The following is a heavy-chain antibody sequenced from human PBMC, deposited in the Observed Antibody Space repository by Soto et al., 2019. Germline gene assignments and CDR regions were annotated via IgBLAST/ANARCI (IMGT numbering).Heavy chain of an antibody. CDR3: ARLEQYSGRIFDY. CDR1: GDSVSSNSAG. V-gene: IGHV6-1*01. J-gene: IGHJ4*01. CDR2: TYYRSKWYY. Sequence: SQTLSPTCAITGDSVSSNSAGWSWVRQSPSRGLEWLGRTYYRSKWYYEYAVSVRGRITINPDTSKNQYSLQLNSVTPEDTAVYFCARLEQYSGRIFDYWGQGTLVTVSS. D-gene: IGHD1-26*01.